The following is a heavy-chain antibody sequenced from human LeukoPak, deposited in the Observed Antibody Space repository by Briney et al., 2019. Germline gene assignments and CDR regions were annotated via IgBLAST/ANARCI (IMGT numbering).Heavy chain of an antibody. D-gene: IGHD6-19*01. Sequence: SETLSLTCSVSGYAISSGYFWGWIRQPPGKGLEWIGTIYHSGSTYYNPSLKSRVTISVDTSKNQFSLKLSPVTAADTAVYYCARVPIAVAGTLIYYYYYMDVWGKGTTVTVSS. CDR1: GYAISSGYF. CDR3: ARVPIAVAGTLIYYYYYMDV. J-gene: IGHJ6*03. CDR2: IYHSGST. V-gene: IGHV4-38-2*02.